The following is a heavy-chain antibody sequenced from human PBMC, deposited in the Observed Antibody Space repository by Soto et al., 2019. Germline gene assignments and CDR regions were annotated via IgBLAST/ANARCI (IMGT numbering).Heavy chain of an antibody. V-gene: IGHV4-61*01. CDR2: IYYSGST. CDR3: AREKPAVAAYYFDY. D-gene: IGHD6-19*01. Sequence: SETLSLTCTVSGGSVSSGSYYWSWIRQPPGKGLEWIGYIYYSGSTNYNPSLKSRVTISVDTSKNQFSLKLSSVTAADTAVYYCAREKPAVAAYYFDYWGQGTLVTVSS. CDR1: GGSVSSGSYY. J-gene: IGHJ4*02.